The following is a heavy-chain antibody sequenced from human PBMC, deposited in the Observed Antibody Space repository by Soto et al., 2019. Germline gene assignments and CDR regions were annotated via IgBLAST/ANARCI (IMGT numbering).Heavy chain of an antibody. CDR1: GGSISSGGYY. Sequence: SETLSLTCAVSGGSISSGGYYWSWIRQHPGKGLEWIGYIYYSGSTYYNPSLKSRVTISVDTSKNQFSLKLSSVTAADTAVYYCARGGTGYCSGGSCYRDYYYGMDLWGQGTTVTVSS. D-gene: IGHD2-15*01. V-gene: IGHV4-31*11. J-gene: IGHJ6*02. CDR3: ARGGTGYCSGGSCYRDYYYGMDL. CDR2: IYYSGST.